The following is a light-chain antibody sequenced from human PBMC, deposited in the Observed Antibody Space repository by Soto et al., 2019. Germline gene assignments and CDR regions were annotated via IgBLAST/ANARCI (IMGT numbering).Light chain of an antibody. CDR3: QEYNNWPQLT. CDR1: QSVSSN. V-gene: IGKV3D-15*01. Sequence: EILMTQSPATLSVSPGVRATLSCRASQSVSSNLAWYQQKVGQAPRLLIYGASIMANGIPARFSGSGSGTEFTITISSLQSEKFAVYFCQEYNNWPQLTFGGGTKVEIK. J-gene: IGKJ4*01. CDR2: GAS.